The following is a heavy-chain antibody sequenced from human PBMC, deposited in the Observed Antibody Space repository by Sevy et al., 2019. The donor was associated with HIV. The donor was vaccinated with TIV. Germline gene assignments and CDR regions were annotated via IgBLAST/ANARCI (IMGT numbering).Heavy chain of an antibody. J-gene: IGHJ5*02. D-gene: IGHD6-13*01. V-gene: IGHV3-11*01. CDR2: ISSSGSTI. CDR3: ASRIAAAGWYNWFDP. Sequence: GGSLRLSCAASGFTFSDYYMSWIRQAPGKVLEWVSYISSSGSTIYYADSVKGRFTISRDNAKNSLYLQMNSLRAEDTAVYYCASRIAAAGWYNWFDPWGQGTLVTVSS. CDR1: GFTFSDYY.